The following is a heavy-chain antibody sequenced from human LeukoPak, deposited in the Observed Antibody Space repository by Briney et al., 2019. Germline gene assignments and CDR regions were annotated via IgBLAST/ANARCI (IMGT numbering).Heavy chain of an antibody. J-gene: IGHJ4*02. D-gene: IGHD4-11*01. CDR3: ARPGDYSNGYYFDY. Sequence: GASVKVSCKASGGTFSSYAISWVRQAPGQGLEWMGRIIPILGIANYAQKFQGRVTITADKSTSTAYMELSSLRSEDTAVYYCARPGDYSNGYYFDYWGQGTLVTVSS. CDR1: GGTFSSYA. V-gene: IGHV1-69*04. CDR2: IIPILGIA.